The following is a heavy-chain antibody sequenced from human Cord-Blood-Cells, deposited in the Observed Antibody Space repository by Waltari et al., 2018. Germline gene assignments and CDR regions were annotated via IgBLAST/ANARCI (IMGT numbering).Heavy chain of an antibody. Sequence: QVQLQQWGAGLLKPSETLSLTCAVSGWSFSGDYWSGIRQPPGKGLEWIGEINHSGSTNYNPSLKSRVTISVDTSKNQFSLKLSSVTAADTAVYYCARTAGRVTMVRGVIYFDYWGQGTLVTVSS. CDR3: ARTAGRVTMVRGVIYFDY. J-gene: IGHJ4*02. V-gene: IGHV4-34*01. CDR2: INHSGST. CDR1: GWSFSGDY. D-gene: IGHD3-10*01.